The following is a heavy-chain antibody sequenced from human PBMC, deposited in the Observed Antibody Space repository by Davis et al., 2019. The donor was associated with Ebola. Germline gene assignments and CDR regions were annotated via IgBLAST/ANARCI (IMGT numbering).Heavy chain of an antibody. V-gene: IGHV3-23*01. CDR2: TSGSGGST. CDR3: AKDTSNIWFDV. J-gene: IGHJ3*01. D-gene: IGHD1-26*01. Sequence: GESLKISCAASGFTFSSYAMSWVRQAPGKGLEWVSATSGSGGSTYYADSVKGRFTISRDNSKNPLYLQMNGLRVEDTAIYYCAKDTSNIWFDVWGQGTMVTVSS. CDR1: GFTFSSYA.